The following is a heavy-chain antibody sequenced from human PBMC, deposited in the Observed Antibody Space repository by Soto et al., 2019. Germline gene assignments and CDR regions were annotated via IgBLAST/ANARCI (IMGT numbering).Heavy chain of an antibody. CDR2: IDNSGNT. Sequence: SETLSLTCTVSYGSISTYFCNWIRQPAGKGLEWIGRIDNSGNTNYNPSPKSRVTMSADTSRNQFSLKLNSVTAADTAVYYCARGGQDFWSGPFDYWGQGALVTVSS. D-gene: IGHD3-3*01. CDR1: YGSISTYF. V-gene: IGHV4-4*07. CDR3: ARGGQDFWSGPFDY. J-gene: IGHJ4*02.